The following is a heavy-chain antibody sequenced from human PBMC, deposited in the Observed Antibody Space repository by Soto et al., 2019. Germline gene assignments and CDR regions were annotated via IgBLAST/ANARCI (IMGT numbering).Heavy chain of an antibody. V-gene: IGHV1-8*01. J-gene: IGHJ6*03. CDR2: MNPNSGNT. Sequence: QVQLVQSGAEVKKPGASVKVSCKASGYTFTSYDINWVRQATGQGLEWMGWMNPNSGNTGYAQKFQGRVTMTRNTSISTAYMELSSLRSEDTAVYYCARVHLDYYYYYMDVWGKGTTVTVSS. CDR3: ARVHLDYYYYYMDV. CDR1: GYTFTSYD. D-gene: IGHD3-3*02.